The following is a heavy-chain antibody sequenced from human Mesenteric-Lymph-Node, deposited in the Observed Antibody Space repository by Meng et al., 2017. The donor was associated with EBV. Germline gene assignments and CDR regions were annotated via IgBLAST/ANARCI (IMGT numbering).Heavy chain of an antibody. CDR1: GGSIISGGYS. J-gene: IGHJ4*02. CDR3: ARIESIWGTYRKYYFDY. CDR2: STHNGIV. Sequence: QLPATGADLVRPSTTPSLTCPVSGGSIISGGYSWSWIRQAPGKGLEWIGESTHNGIVNYNPSLKSRVAISVDTFKNQFSLRLTSVTAADTAIYYCARIESIWGTYRKYYFDYWGQGTLVTVSS. D-gene: IGHD3-16*02. V-gene: IGHV4-30-2*01.